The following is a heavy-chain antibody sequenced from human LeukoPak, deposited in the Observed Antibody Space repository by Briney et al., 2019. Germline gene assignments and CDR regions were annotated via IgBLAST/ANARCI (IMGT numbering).Heavy chain of an antibody. CDR3: ARVSEVGARGDY. CDR1: GGSISSGSYY. V-gene: IGHV4-61*02. CDR2: IYTSGST. Sequence: SQTLSLTCIVSGGSISSGSYYWSWIRQPAGKGLEWIGRIYTSGSTNYNPSLKSRVTISVDTSKNQFSLKLSSVTAADTAVYYCARVSEVGARGDYWGQGTLVTVSS. J-gene: IGHJ4*02. D-gene: IGHD1-26*01.